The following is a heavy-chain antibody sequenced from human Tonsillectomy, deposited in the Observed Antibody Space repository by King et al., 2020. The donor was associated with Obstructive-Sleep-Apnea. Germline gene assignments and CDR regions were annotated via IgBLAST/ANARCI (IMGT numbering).Heavy chain of an antibody. J-gene: IGHJ4*02. CDR1: GFTFSSYW. D-gene: IGHD3-16*01. CDR2: IRPDESEK. CDR3: AGDWATDYALEY. V-gene: IGHV3-7*03. Sequence: VQLVESGGGLVQPGGSLRLSCAASGFTFSSYWMSWVRQAPGRGLEWLANIRPDESEKYYVDSVKGRFTISRDNAENSMFLQMNSLRAEDTAVYYCAGDWATDYALEYWGRGTLVTVSS.